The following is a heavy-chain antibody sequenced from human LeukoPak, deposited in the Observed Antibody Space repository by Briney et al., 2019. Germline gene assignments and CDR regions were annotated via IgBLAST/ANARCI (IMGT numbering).Heavy chain of an antibody. J-gene: IGHJ6*02. D-gene: IGHD7-27*01. V-gene: IGHV1-69*13. CDR2: IIPIFGTA. Sequence: ASVKVSCKVSGGTFSSYAISWVRQAPGQGLEWMGGIIPIFGTANYAQKFQGRVTITADESTSTAYMELSSLRSEDTAVYYCASNPANWGGYYGMDVWGQGTTVTVSS. CDR1: GGTFSSYA. CDR3: ASNPANWGGYYGMDV.